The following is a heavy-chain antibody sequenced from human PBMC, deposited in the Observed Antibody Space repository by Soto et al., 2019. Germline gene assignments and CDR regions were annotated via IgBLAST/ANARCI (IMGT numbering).Heavy chain of an antibody. D-gene: IGHD6-13*01. Sequence: QVQLQQWGAGLLKPSETLSLTCAVYGGSFSGYYWSWIRQPPGQGLEWIGEINHSGSTNYNPSLKSRVNISVDTTKNLFSQKLSSVNGADTAVYYCARGLGYSSSWYVYYYYGMDVWGPGTTVTVS. V-gene: IGHV4-34*01. CDR2: INHSGST. CDR3: ARGLGYSSSWYVYYYYGMDV. J-gene: IGHJ6*02. CDR1: GGSFSGYY.